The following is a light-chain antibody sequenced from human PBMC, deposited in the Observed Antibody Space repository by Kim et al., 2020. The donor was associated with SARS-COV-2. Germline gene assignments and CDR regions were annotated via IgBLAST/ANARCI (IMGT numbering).Light chain of an antibody. CDR3: AAWDDSLSGVV. J-gene: IGLJ2*01. CDR1: SSNIGSNY. V-gene: IGLV1-47*01. CDR2: RNN. Sequence: GQRVNISCYGGSSNIGSNYVNWYQQLPGTAPKLLIYRNNQRPSGVPDRFSGSKSGTSSSLAISGLRSEDEADYYCAAWDDSLSGVVFGGGTQLTVL.